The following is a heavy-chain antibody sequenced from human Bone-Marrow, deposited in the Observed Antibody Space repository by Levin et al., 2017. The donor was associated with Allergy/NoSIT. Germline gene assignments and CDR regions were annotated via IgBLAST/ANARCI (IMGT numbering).Heavy chain of an antibody. CDR2: ISSSSVGT. V-gene: IGHV3-23*01. CDR1: GFAFSTYT. J-gene: IGHJ4*02. D-gene: IGHD2-15*01. Sequence: GESLKISCAASGFAFSTYTMSWVRQAPGQGLEWVSSISSSSVGTQYADSVKGRFTISRDNSKDTLYLQMNSLRDEDTAVYYCATGGDIVVVVAAPFDNWGQGTLVTVSS. CDR3: ATGGDIVVVVAAPFDN.